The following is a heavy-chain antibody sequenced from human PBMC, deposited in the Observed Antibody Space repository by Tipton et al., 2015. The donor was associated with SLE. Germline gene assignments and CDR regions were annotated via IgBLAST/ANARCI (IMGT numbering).Heavy chain of an antibody. V-gene: IGHV4-59*01. J-gene: IGHJ5*02. Sequence: TLSLTCTVSGGSISSYYWSWIRQPPGKGLEWIGYIYYSGSTNHNPSLKSRVTISVDTSKNQISLKLSSVTAADTAVYYCARNVDTAMVLWFDPWGQGTLVTVSS. CDR1: GGSISSYY. D-gene: IGHD5-18*01. CDR2: IYYSGST. CDR3: ARNVDTAMVLWFDP.